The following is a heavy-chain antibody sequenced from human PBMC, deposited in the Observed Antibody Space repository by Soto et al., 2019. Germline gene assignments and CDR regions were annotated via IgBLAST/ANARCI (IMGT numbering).Heavy chain of an antibody. CDR3: AKAGYCSSATCATRYYYIDV. Sequence: GGSLRLSCAASGFTFSSYAMGWVRQAPRKGLEWVSAISGSGGSTYYADSVKGRFTISRDNSKNTLYLQMNSLRAEDTAVYYCAKAGYCSSATCATRYYYIDVWGKGTTVTVSS. J-gene: IGHJ6*03. V-gene: IGHV3-23*01. CDR2: ISGSGGST. CDR1: GFTFSSYA. D-gene: IGHD2-2*01.